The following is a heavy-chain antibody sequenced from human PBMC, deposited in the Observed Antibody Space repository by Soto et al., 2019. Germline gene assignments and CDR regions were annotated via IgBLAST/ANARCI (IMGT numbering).Heavy chain of an antibody. V-gene: IGHV1-18*01. Sequence: QVQLVQSGGEVKKPGASVRVSCKASGYTFLSYGIIWVRQAPGQGLEWMGWISPYNGNPNYAQKLQHRVTMTTHTSPSTANMELRSLRSDDTAVYFCARAPEYYGSLVHLEYWGQGTLVTVS. D-gene: IGHD3-10*01. J-gene: IGHJ4*02. CDR2: ISPYNGNP. CDR1: GYTFLSYG. CDR3: ARAPEYYGSLVHLEY.